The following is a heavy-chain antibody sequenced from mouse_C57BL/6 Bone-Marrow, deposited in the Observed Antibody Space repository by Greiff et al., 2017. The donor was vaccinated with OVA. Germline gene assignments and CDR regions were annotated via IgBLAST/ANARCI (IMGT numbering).Heavy chain of an antibody. J-gene: IGHJ2*01. CDR1: GYSITSGYY. V-gene: IGHV3-6*01. Sequence: DVKLQESGPGLVKPSQSLSLTCSVTGYSITSGYYWNWIRQFPGNKLEWMGYISYDGSNNYNPSLKNRISITRDTSKNQFFLKLNSVTTEDTATYYCARNLCHWGQGTTLTVSS. CDR2: ISYDGSN. D-gene: IGHD6-5*01. CDR3: ARNLCH.